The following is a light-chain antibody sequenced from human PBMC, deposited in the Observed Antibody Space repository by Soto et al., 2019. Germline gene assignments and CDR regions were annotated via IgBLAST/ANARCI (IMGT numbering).Light chain of an antibody. CDR2: GVS. J-gene: IGKJ1*01. V-gene: IGKV3-20*01. Sequence: EMVLTQSPVTLSLSPGERATLSCMASQSVSTYLAWYQQKPGQAPRLLIYGVSSRATGVPDRFSGSGSGTDFTLTISRLEPEDFAVYYCQQYTDWPLTFGQGTKVDIK. CDR3: QQYTDWPLT. CDR1: QSVSTY.